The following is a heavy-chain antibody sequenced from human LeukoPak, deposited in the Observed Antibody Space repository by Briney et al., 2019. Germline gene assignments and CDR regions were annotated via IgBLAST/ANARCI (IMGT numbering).Heavy chain of an antibody. V-gene: IGHV7-4-1*02. Sequence: ASVKVSCKASGYTFTDYSMDWVRQAPGQGLEWMGWINTNTGNPTYAQGFTGRFVFSLDTSVSTAYLQISSLKAADTAVYYCARLGMVRGVLTLDYWGLGTLVAVSS. CDR1: GYTFTDYS. CDR3: ARLGMVRGVLTLDY. J-gene: IGHJ4*02. CDR2: INTNTGNP. D-gene: IGHD3-10*01.